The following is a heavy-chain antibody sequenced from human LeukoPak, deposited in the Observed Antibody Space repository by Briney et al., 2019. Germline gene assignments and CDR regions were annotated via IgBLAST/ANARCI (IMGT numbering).Heavy chain of an antibody. Sequence: PGGSLRLSCAASGFTFSSYWMSWVRQAPGKGLEWVANIKQDGSEKYYVDSVTGRFTISRDNAKNSLYLQMNSLRAEDTAVYYCARDGPGIAAAAPRYWGQGTLVTVSS. CDR2: IKQDGSEK. CDR1: GFTFSSYW. J-gene: IGHJ4*02. V-gene: IGHV3-7*03. D-gene: IGHD6-13*01. CDR3: ARDGPGIAAAAPRY.